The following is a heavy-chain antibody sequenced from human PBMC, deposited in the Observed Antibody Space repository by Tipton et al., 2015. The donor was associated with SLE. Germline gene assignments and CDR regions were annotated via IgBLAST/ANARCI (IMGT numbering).Heavy chain of an antibody. Sequence: TMSLTCTVSGVYIIGPYDSWAWIRQPPGKGLEWIGSISQSGRTHYNPSLNGRVTMSVDTSKNRFSVRLTSVTAADTAVYYCARQDSAMVIGYWGQGTLVTVSS. V-gene: IGHV4-39*07. D-gene: IGHD5-18*01. J-gene: IGHJ4*02. CDR1: GVYIIGPYDS. CDR3: ARQDSAMVIGY. CDR2: ISQSGRT.